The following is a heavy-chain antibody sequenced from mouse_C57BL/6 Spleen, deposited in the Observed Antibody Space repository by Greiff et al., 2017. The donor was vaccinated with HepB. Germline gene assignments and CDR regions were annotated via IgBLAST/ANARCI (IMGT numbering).Heavy chain of an antibody. Sequence: VQLQQSGPELVKPGASVKLSCKASGYTFTSYDINWVKPRPGQGLEWIGWIYPRDGSTKYNEKFKGKATLTVDTSSSTAYMELHSLTSEDSAVYFCARRGYYGSSHYFDYWGQGTTLTVSS. V-gene: IGHV1-85*01. CDR3: ARRGYYGSSHYFDY. J-gene: IGHJ2*01. CDR1: GYTFTSYD. D-gene: IGHD1-1*01. CDR2: IYPRDGST.